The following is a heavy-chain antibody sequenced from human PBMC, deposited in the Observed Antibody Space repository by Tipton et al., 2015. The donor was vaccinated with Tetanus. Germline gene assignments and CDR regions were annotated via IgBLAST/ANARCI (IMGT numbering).Heavy chain of an antibody. J-gene: IGHJ4*01. CDR3: ARYHCTGTTCQHLDH. Sequence: TLSLTCTVSGDSVNRGNFYWTWIRQPPGKGLEWIGYKYHTGSTKYNPALESRLTISLDATNNVLSLELTSVTPADTAVYYCARYHCTGTTCQHLDHWGQGTLVTVSS. CDR1: GDSVNRGNFY. CDR2: KYHTGST. D-gene: IGHD2-8*02. V-gene: IGHV4-61*01.